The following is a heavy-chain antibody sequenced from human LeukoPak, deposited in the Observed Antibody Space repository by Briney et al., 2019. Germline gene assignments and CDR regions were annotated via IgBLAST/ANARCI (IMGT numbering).Heavy chain of an antibody. V-gene: IGHV1-18*01. Sequence: GSVTVSCKASGYTLTNYNISWVRQAPGQGLEWMGWINTYKDNTLYAQKLQGIITMTADTSTNTSYMELRSLRFDDTAVYYCASEFGHCYCDNCFYFFDTWGQGFRVTVSS. CDR3: ASEFGHCYCDNCFYFFDT. CDR1: GYTLTNYN. CDR2: INTYKDNT. J-gene: IGHJ4*02. D-gene: IGHD3-22*01.